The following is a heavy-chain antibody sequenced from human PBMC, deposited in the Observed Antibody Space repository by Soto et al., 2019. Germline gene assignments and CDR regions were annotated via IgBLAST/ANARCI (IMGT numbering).Heavy chain of an antibody. Sequence: GGSLRLSCAASEITFSSYTMNWVRQAPGKGLEWVSSISSTSSNKYYADSVKGRFTISRDNAKNSLYLQMNSLRAEDTAVYYCATVGGYCGGGSCSPYYYGLDVWGQGTTVTVSS. CDR2: ISSTSSNK. CDR1: EITFSSYT. V-gene: IGHV3-21*01. D-gene: IGHD2-15*01. CDR3: ATVGGYCGGGSCSPYYYGLDV. J-gene: IGHJ6*02.